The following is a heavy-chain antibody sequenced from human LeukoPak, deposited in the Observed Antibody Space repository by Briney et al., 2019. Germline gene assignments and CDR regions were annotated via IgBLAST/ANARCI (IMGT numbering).Heavy chain of an antibody. CDR2: INSDGSTT. CDR1: GFPFSSYE. V-gene: IGHV3-74*01. CDR3: ARSPHDY. Sequence: GGSLRLSCAASGFPFSSYEMNWVRQAPGKGLVWVSRINSDGSTTSYADSVKGRFTISRDNAKNTLYLQMNSLRAGDTAVYFCARSPHDYWGQGTLVTVSS. J-gene: IGHJ4*02.